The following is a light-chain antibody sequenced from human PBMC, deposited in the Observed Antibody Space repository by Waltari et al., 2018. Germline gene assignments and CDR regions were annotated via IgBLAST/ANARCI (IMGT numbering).Light chain of an antibody. CDR3: QAWDNSTVV. J-gene: IGLJ2*01. V-gene: IGLV3-1*01. Sequence: SYELTPPPSVSVSPGQTASLPCSGDKLGDKYASWYQQKPGQSPVLVIYQDDKRPSGIPERFSGSNSGDTATLTIGGTQATDEADYFCQAWDNSTVVFGGGTKLTVL. CDR2: QDD. CDR1: KLGDKY.